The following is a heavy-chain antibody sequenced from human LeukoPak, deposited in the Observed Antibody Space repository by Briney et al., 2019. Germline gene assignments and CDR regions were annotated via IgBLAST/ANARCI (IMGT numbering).Heavy chain of an antibody. V-gene: IGHV3-33*01. CDR3: ARDFLLSPGSIDI. CDR2: IWYDGSNK. Sequence: GGSLRLSCAASGFTFSSYGMHWVRQAPGKGLEWVAVIWYDGSNKYYADSVKGRFTISRDNSKNTLYLQMNSLRAEDTAVYYRARDFLLSPGSIDIWGQGTMVTVSS. J-gene: IGHJ3*02. CDR1: GFTFSSYG. D-gene: IGHD2-2*01.